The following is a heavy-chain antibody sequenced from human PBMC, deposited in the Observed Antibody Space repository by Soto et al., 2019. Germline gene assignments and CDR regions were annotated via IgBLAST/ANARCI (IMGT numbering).Heavy chain of an antibody. CDR1: GGTFSSYA. D-gene: IGHD2-2*01. J-gene: IGHJ5*02. V-gene: IGHV1-69*13. Sequence: GASVKVSCKASGGTFSSYAISWVRQAPGQGLEWMGGIIPIFGTANYAQKFQGRVTITADESTSTAYMELSGLRSEDTAVYYCARDPRYCSSTSCYDWFDPWGQGNLVTVSS. CDR2: IIPIFGTA. CDR3: ARDPRYCSSTSCYDWFDP.